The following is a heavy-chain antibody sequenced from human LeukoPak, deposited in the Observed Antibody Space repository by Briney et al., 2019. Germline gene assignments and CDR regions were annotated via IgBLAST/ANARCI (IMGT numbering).Heavy chain of an antibody. J-gene: IGHJ4*02. Sequence: QPRGSLRLSCAASGFTFDDYAMHWVRHAPGKGLEWVSGISWNSGIIGYADSVKGRFTISRDNSKNTLYLQMNSLRAEDTAVYYCAGSSRVTAMAPQIDYWGQGTLVTVSS. CDR3: AGSSRVTAMAPQIDY. V-gene: IGHV3-9*01. D-gene: IGHD5-18*01. CDR1: GFTFDDYA. CDR2: ISWNSGII.